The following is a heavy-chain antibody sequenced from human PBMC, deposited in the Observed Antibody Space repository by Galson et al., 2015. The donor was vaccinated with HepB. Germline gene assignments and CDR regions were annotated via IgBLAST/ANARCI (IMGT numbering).Heavy chain of an antibody. D-gene: IGHD5-12*01. CDR2: INPNSGGT. CDR1: GYTFTGYY. Sequence: SVKVSCKASGYTFTGYYMHWVRQAPGQGLEWMGRINPNSGGTNYAQKFQGRVTMTRDTSISTAYMELSRLRSDDTAVYYCAGEGWLRSEQGDAFDIWGQGTMVTVSS. V-gene: IGHV1-2*06. CDR3: AGEGWLRSEQGDAFDI. J-gene: IGHJ3*02.